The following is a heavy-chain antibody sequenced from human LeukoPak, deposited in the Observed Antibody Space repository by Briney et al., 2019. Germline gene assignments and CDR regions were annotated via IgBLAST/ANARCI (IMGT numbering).Heavy chain of an antibody. CDR1: GFTFSSYA. CDR2: ISGSGGST. J-gene: IGHJ4*02. CDR3: AKQGATAVAAGGDFDY. D-gene: IGHD6-19*01. V-gene: IGHV3-23*01. Sequence: SGGSLRLSCAASGFTFSSYAMNWVRQAPGKGLEWVSGISGSGGSTYYADSAKGRFTISRDNSKNTLYLQMNSLRAEDTAVYYCAKQGATAVAAGGDFDYWGQGTLVTVSS.